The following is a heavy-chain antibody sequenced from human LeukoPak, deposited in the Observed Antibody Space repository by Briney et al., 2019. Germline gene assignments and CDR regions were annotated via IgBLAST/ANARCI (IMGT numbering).Heavy chain of an antibody. Sequence: ASVKVSCKASGYTFTSYAMHWVRQAPGQRLEWMGWINAGNGNTKYSQKFQGRVTITRDTSASTAYMELSSLRSEDTAVYYCARDTLGSYRYPYGMDVWGQGTTVTVSS. J-gene: IGHJ6*02. CDR1: GYTFTSYA. CDR3: ARDTLGSYRYPYGMDV. CDR2: INAGNGNT. D-gene: IGHD3-16*02. V-gene: IGHV1-3*01.